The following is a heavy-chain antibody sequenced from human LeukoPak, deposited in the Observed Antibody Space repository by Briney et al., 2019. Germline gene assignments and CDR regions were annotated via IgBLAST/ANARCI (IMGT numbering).Heavy chain of an antibody. D-gene: IGHD3-3*01. J-gene: IGHJ6*03. V-gene: IGHV1-18*04. CDR3: ARVKTTIFGVVIHMDV. CDR2: ISAYNGNT. Sequence: GASVKVSCKASGYTFTSYYMHWVRQAPGQGLEWMGWISAYNGNTNYAQKLQGRVTMTTDTSTSTAYMELRSLRSDDTAVYYCARVKTTIFGVVIHMDVWGKGTTVTVSS. CDR1: GYTFTSYY.